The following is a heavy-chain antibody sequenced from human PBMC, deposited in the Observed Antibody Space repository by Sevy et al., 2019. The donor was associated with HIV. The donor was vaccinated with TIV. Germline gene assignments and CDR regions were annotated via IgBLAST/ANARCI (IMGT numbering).Heavy chain of an antibody. CDR3: ARGRQNVYYLRN. Sequence: GGSLRLSCAASGFTVSDTYMNWVRQAPGKGLEWVSLIYAGGHTLYVDSVKGRFIITRVNSKNTLDLQMNALKDEHTTVYFCARGRQNVYYLRNWGHGSLAT. V-gene: IGHV3-53*01. CDR1: GFTVSDTY. D-gene: IGHD3-10*01. CDR2: IYAGGHT. J-gene: IGHJ4*01.